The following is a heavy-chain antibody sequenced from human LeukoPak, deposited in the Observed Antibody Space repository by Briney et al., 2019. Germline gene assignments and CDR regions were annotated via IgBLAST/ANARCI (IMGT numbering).Heavy chain of an antibody. CDR2: INPKSGGT. CDR1: GYIFTNYY. Sequence: ASVKVSCKASGYIFTNYYMYWVRQAPGQGLEWMGWINPKSGGTNYPQKFQGRVTMTRDTSISTAYMEVSRLRSDDTAVYYCARVVYNYGDAFDIWGQGTMVTMSS. V-gene: IGHV1-2*02. CDR3: ARVVYNYGDAFDI. D-gene: IGHD5-18*01. J-gene: IGHJ3*02.